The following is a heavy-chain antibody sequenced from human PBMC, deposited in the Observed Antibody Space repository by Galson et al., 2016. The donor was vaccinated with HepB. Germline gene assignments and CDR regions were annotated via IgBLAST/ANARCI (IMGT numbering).Heavy chain of an antibody. CDR3: ARSYSTSLYIYLDY. D-gene: IGHD6-13*01. CDR2: IYHSGNT. V-gene: IGHV4-4*02. Sequence: SETLSLTCAVSGDSISRTNWWSWVRQPPGKGLEWIGEIYHSGNTNYNPSLTSRVTISLDKSKNQFSLKLSSVTAADTAVYYCARSYSTSLYIYLDYWGQGTLVTVSS. J-gene: IGHJ4*02. CDR1: GDSISRTNW.